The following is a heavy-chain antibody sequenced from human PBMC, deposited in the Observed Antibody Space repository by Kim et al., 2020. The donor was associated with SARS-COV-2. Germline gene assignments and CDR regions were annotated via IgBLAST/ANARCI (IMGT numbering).Heavy chain of an antibody. D-gene: IGHD1-26*01. Sequence: GGSLRLSCAASGFTFSSYAMSWVRQAPGKGLEWVSAISGSGGSTYYADSVKGRFTISRDNSKNTLYLQMNSLRAEDTAVYYCANAYSGSFSHHDYWGQGTLVTVSS. J-gene: IGHJ4*02. CDR1: GFTFSSYA. CDR3: ANAYSGSFSHHDY. CDR2: ISGSGGST. V-gene: IGHV3-23*01.